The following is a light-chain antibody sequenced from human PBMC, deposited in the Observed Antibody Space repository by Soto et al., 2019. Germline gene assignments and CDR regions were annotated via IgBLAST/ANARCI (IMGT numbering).Light chain of an antibody. CDR3: QSYDSSSVV. CDR1: SGSIASNY. Sequence: NFMLTQPDSVSESPGKTVTISCTRSSGSIASNYVQWYQQRPGSAPTTVIYEDNQRPSGVPDRFSGSIDSSSNSASLTISGVKTEDEADYYCQSYDSSSVVFGGGTELTVL. V-gene: IGLV6-57*04. CDR2: EDN. J-gene: IGLJ2*01.